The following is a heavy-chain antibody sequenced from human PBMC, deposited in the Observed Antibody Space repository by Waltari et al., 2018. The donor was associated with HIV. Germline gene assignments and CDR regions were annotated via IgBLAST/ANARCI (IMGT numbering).Heavy chain of an antibody. Sequence: QVQLVESGGGVVSPGRSMRLSCAASGFPSVTSALHWVRQDPGKGLEWVAVISYDGSNKYYADSVKGRFTISRDNSKNTLYLQMNSLRAEDTAVYYCARVFLQVTPGYWGQGTLVTVSS. D-gene: IGHD2-21*02. CDR2: ISYDGSNK. CDR1: GFPSVTSA. J-gene: IGHJ4*02. V-gene: IGHV3-30*01. CDR3: ARVFLQVTPGY.